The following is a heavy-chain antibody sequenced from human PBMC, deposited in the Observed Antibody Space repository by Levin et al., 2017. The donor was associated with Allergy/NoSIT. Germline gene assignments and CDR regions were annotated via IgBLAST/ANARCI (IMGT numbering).Heavy chain of an antibody. J-gene: IGHJ3*02. CDR3: ARENRGYSGYEHAFDI. V-gene: IGHV3-13*04. CDR2: IGTAGDT. CDR1: GFTFSSYD. D-gene: IGHD5-12*01. Sequence: PGESLKISCAASGFTFSSYDMHWVRQATGKGLEWVSAIGTAGDTYYPGSVKGRFTISRENAKNSLYLQMNSLRAGDTAVYYCARENRGYSGYEHAFDIWGQGTMVTVSS.